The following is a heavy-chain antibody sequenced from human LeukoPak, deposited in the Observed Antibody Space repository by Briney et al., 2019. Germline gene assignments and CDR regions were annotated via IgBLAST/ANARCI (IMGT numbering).Heavy chain of an antibody. CDR1: GFTFSSYA. J-gene: IGHJ1*01. V-gene: IGHV3-23*01. CDR3: AKGGLVVVTAISEYFQH. CDR2: ISGSGGST. D-gene: IGHD2-21*02. Sequence: GGSLRLSCAASGFTFSSYAMSWVRQAPGKGLEWVSAISGSGGSTYYAESVKGRFTISRENSKNTLYLQMNSLRAEDTAVYYCAKGGLVVVTAISEYFQHWGQGTLVTVSS.